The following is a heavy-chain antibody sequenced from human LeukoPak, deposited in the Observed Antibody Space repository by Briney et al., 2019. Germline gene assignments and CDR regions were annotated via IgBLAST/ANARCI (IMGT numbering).Heavy chain of an antibody. Sequence: GGSLRLSCAASGFTFSSSAMSWVRQAPGKGLQWVSSISGSGDRTYYADSVKGRFTISRDNSKNTLYLQMNSLRAEDTAVYYCAKDGTGYSSGLLDYWGQGTLVTVSS. CDR3: AKDGTGYSSGLLDY. CDR1: GFTFSSSA. D-gene: IGHD6-19*01. J-gene: IGHJ4*02. V-gene: IGHV3-23*01. CDR2: ISGSGDRT.